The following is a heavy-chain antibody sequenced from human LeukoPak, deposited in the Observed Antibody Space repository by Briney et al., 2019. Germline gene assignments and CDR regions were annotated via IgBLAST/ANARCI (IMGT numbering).Heavy chain of an antibody. CDR2: IYYSGST. V-gene: IGHV4-59*01. D-gene: IGHD6-19*01. J-gene: IGHJ5*02. Sequence: PSETLSLTCTVSGGSISSYYWSWIRQPPGKGLEWIGYIYYSGSTNYNPSLKSRVIISVDTSKNQFSLKLSSVTAADTAVYYCARDRGQWLLNWFDPWGQGTLVTVSS. CDR3: ARDRGQWLLNWFDP. CDR1: GGSISSYY.